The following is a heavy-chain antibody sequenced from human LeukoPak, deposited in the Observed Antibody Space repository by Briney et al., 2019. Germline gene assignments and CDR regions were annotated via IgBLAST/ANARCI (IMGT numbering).Heavy chain of an antibody. Sequence: GGSLRLSCAASGFTFSSYAMSWVRQAPGKGLEWVSAISGSGGSTYYADSVKGRFTISRDNSKNTLYLQMNSLRAEDTAVYYCAKAPLATIGTYYFDHWGQGTLVTVSS. CDR2: ISGSGGST. D-gene: IGHD5-12*01. J-gene: IGHJ4*02. CDR3: AKAPLATIGTYYFDH. CDR1: GFTFSSYA. V-gene: IGHV3-23*01.